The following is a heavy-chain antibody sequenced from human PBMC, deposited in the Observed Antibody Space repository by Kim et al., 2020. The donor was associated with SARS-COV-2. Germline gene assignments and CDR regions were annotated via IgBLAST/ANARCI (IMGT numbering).Heavy chain of an antibody. Sequence: GGSLRLSCTVSGFTLSSSWMHWVRQAPGKGLAWVSRMNGEGSSPTYADPVKGRCTISSDNAKNTLFLQMDSLRVDDTAVYSCARGPWGAACLWGQGTLVT. CDR2: MNGEGSSP. J-gene: IGHJ4*02. V-gene: IGHV3-74*01. CDR3: ARGPWGAACL. CDR1: GFTLSSSW. D-gene: IGHD1-26*01.